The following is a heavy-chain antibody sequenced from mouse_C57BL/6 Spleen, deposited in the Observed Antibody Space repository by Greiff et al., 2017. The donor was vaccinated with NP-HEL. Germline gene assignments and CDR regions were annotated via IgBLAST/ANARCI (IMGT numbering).Heavy chain of an antibody. CDR2: FYPGSGSI. CDR3: ARHPSIYYYGSPYFDV. V-gene: IGHV1-62-2*01. CDR1: GYTFTEYT. Sequence: VQRVESGAELVKPGASVKLSCKASGYTFTEYTIHWVKQRSGQGLEWIGWFYPGSGSIKYNEKFKDKATLTADKSSSTVYMELSRLTSEDSAVYFCARHPSIYYYGSPYFDVWGTGTTVTVSS. J-gene: IGHJ1*03. D-gene: IGHD1-1*01.